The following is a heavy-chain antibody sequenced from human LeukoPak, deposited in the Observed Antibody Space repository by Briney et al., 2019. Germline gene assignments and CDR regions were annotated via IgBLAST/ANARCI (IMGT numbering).Heavy chain of an antibody. J-gene: IGHJ4*02. V-gene: IGHV1-2*02. CDR3: ARDLLTLVRGVKVY. D-gene: IGHD3-10*01. CDR1: GYTFTSYG. CDR2: INPNSGAT. Sequence: ASVKVSCKASGYTFTSYGISWVRQAPGQGFEWMGWINPNSGATIYAQNFQGRLTMTRDTSISTAYMELSRLKSDDTAVYFCARDLLTLVRGVKVYWGQGTLVIVSS.